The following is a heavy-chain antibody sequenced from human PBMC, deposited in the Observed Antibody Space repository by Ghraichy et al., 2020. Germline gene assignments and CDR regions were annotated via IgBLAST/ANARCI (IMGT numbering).Heavy chain of an antibody. Sequence: ASVKVSCKASGYTFTSFGISWVRQAPGPGLEWMGWISTFNHNTNYAQNIQGRVLMTTDTSTSTAYMELSSLRSDDTAVYYCARGIQNFYYYYYGMDVWGQGTTVTVSS. CDR2: ISTFNHNT. J-gene: IGHJ6*02. V-gene: IGHV1-18*01. CDR1: GYTFTSFG. D-gene: IGHD5-18*01. CDR3: ARGIQNFYYYYYGMDV.